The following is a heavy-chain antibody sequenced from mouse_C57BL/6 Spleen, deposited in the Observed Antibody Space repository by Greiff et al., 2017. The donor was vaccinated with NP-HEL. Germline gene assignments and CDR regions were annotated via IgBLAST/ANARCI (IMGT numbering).Heavy chain of an antibody. V-gene: IGHV8-8*01. D-gene: IGHD1-1*01. CDR2: IWWDDDK. J-gene: IGHJ3*01. CDR1: GFSLSTFGMG. Sequence: QVTLKVSGPGILQPSQSLSLTCSFSGFSLSTFGMGVGWIRQPSGKGLEWLAHIWWDDDKYYNPALKSRLTSSKDTSKNQVFLTIANVDTADTATYYCARIPYYYGSSSAWFAYWGQGTLVTVSA. CDR3: ARIPYYYGSSSAWFAY.